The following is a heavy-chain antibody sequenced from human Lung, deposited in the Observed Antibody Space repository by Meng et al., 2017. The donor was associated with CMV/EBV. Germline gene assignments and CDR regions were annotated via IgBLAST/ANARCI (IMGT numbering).Heavy chain of an antibody. V-gene: IGHV3-21*01. D-gene: IGHD3-3*01. CDR1: GFTFSSYS. CDR3: ARDYLIVGILEWLPFQRPSSNYYYYYGMDV. CDR2: ISSSSSYI. J-gene: IGHJ6*02. Sequence: GGSLRLXXAASGFTFSSYSMNWVRQAPGKGLEWVSSISSSSSYIYYADSVKRRFTISRDNAKNSLYLQMNSLRAEDTAVYYCARDYLIVGILEWLPFQRPSSNYYYYYGMDVWGQGTXVTVSS.